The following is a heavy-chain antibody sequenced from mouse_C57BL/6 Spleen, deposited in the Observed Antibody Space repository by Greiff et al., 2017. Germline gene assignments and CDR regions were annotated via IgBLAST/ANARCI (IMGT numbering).Heavy chain of an antibody. Sequence: QVQLQQSGAELVRPGTSVKLSCKASGYTFTSYWMHWVKQRPGQGLEWIGVIDPSDSYTNYNQKFKGKATLTVDKSSSTAYMQLSSLTSEDSAVYCCASSGLLPYLDYWGQGTTLTVSS. V-gene: IGHV1-59*01. J-gene: IGHJ2*01. CDR2: IDPSDSYT. D-gene: IGHD2-3*01. CDR1: GYTFTSYW. CDR3: ASSGLLPYLDY.